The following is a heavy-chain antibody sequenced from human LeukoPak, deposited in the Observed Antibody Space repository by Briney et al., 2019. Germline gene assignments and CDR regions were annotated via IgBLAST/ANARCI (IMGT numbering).Heavy chain of an antibody. D-gene: IGHD1-20*01. V-gene: IGHV3-23*01. J-gene: IGHJ6*03. Sequence: GGSLRLSCAASGFTFSNFAMTWVRQAPGKGLEWVSSINGAGGRTYYADPVKGRFTISRDNSKNTLYLQMNSLRAEDTAVYYCAKVHIAGTLMDVWGKGTTVTVSS. CDR3: AKVHIAGTLMDV. CDR1: GFTFSNFA. CDR2: INGAGGRT.